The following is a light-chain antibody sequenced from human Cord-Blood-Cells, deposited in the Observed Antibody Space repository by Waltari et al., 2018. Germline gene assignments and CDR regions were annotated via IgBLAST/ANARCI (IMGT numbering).Light chain of an antibody. CDR1: QSISSY. J-gene: IGKJ2*01. CDR2: AAS. V-gene: IGKV1-39*01. CDR3: QQSYSTPYT. Sequence: DIQMTQSPSSLSASVGDRVTITGRASQSISSYLNWYQQKPGKAPNLLIYAASSLQSGVPSRFSGSGSGTDFTLTISSLQPEDFATYYCQQSYSTPYTFGQGTKLEIK.